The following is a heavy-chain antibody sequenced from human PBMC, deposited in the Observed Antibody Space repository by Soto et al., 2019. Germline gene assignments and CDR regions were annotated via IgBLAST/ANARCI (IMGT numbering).Heavy chain of an antibody. CDR2: IIPIFGTA. J-gene: IGHJ4*02. V-gene: IGHV1-69*13. CDR1: GGTFSSYA. Sequence: ASVKVSCKASGGTFSSYAISWVRQAPGQGLEWMGGIIPIFGTANYAQKFQGRVTITADESTSTAYMELSSLRSEDTAVYYCAGYYYDSSGYYWGNFDYWGQGTLVTVSS. D-gene: IGHD3-22*01. CDR3: AGYYYDSSGYYWGNFDY.